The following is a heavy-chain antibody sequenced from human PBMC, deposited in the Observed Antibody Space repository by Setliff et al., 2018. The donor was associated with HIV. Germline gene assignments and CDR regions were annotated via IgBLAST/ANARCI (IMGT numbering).Heavy chain of an antibody. CDR2: IKQDGSDK. CDR3: AKDRLEWLAPDGFDI. CDR1: GFTFSSYW. V-gene: IGHV3-7*01. Sequence: GESLKISCAASGFTFSSYWMSWVRQAPGKGLEWVANIKQDGSDKYYVDSVKGRFTISRDNAKNSLYLQMSSLRAEDTAVNYCAKDRLEWLAPDGFDIWGLGTMVT. J-gene: IGHJ3*02. D-gene: IGHD3-3*01.